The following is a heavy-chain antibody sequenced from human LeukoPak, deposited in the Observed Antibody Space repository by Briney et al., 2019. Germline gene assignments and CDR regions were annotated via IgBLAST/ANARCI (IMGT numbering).Heavy chain of an antibody. CDR3: ATLSSQLSVTMIVD. Sequence: PSETLSLTCTVSGGSISSYYWSWIRQPPGKGLEWIGYIYYSGSTNYNPSLKSRVTISVDTSKNQFSLKLSSVTAADTAVYYCATLSSQLSVTMIVDWGQGTLVTVSS. J-gene: IGHJ4*02. D-gene: IGHD3-22*01. V-gene: IGHV4-59*01. CDR2: IYYSGST. CDR1: GGSISSYY.